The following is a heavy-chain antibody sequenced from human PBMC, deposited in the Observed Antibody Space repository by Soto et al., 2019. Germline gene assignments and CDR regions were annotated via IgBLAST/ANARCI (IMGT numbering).Heavy chain of an antibody. D-gene: IGHD3-16*01. J-gene: IGHJ4*02. CDR3: ASGGLYI. Sequence: EVQLVESGGGLVQPGGSLRLSCAASGFTFSNYDMHWVRQTTGKGLEWVSGIGTVGDTYYSGSVKGRFSISRENAKNSFYLQRNSLRAEDTAVYYCASGGLYICGQGTLVTVSS. CDR2: IGTVGDT. CDR1: GFTFSNYD. V-gene: IGHV3-13*01.